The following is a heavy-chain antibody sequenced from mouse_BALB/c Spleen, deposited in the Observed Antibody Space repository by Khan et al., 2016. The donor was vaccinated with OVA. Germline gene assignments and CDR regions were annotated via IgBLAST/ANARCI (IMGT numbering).Heavy chain of an antibody. CDR3: TIVDYDYGDSSALDY. D-gene: IGHD1-1*01. J-gene: IGHJ4*01. CDR2: ISFDGNN. V-gene: IGHV3-6*02. Sequence: EVQLQESGPGLVKPSQSLSLTCSVTGYSITTDYYWNWIRQFPGNNLEWMGYISFDGNNNYNPSLKNRISITRDRSKNQFFLKLTSVTTEDTATYYCTIVDYDYGDSSALDYWGQGTSVTVSS. CDR1: GYSITTDYY.